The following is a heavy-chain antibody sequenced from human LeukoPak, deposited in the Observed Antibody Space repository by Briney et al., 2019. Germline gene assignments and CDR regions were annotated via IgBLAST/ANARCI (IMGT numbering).Heavy chain of an antibody. CDR2: ISGTAAAT. V-gene: IGHV3-23*01. D-gene: IGHD4-23*01. CDR1: GFTFSTYG. Sequence: GGSLRLSCAASGFTFSTYGMTWVRQAPGKGLEWVSGISGTAAATFYGDSVKGRFTISRDNAKNSLYLQMNSLRAEDTAVYYCAWDYGGSSPFDYWGQGTLVTVSS. J-gene: IGHJ4*02. CDR3: AWDYGGSSPFDY.